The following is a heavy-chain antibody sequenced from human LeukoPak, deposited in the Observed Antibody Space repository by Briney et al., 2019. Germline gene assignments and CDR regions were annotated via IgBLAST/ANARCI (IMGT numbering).Heavy chain of an antibody. Sequence: PSETLSLTCAVSGGSISSGGYYWIWIPQHPGKGLEYIGYIYYSGRTYYNPSLKSRVTISADTSKNQFSLKLSSVTAADTAVYYGVSSTVTGALWGQGTLVAVSS. CDR2: IYYSGRT. V-gene: IGHV4-31*11. J-gene: IGHJ4*02. D-gene: IGHD4-17*01. CDR1: GGSISSGGYY. CDR3: VSSTVTGAL.